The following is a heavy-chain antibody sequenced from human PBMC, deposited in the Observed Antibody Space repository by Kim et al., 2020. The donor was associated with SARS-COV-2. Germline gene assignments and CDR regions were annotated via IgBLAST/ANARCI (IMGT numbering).Heavy chain of an antibody. CDR1: GYSLTTYG. CDR2: ISVSSDT. D-gene: IGHD6-6*01. CDR3: TRGSSSDAFGI. Sequence: ASVKVSCKASGYSLTTYGLIWVRQAPGRGLEYMGWISVSSDTFFLDNVRGRLSLPTHTSTNTPHMELRSLRYDDTAVYYFTRGSSSDAFGIWGQGTMCTV. J-gene: IGHJ3*02. V-gene: IGHV1-18*01.